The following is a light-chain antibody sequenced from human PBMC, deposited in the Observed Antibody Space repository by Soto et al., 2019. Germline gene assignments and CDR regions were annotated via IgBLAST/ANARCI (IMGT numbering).Light chain of an antibody. V-gene: IGLV2-8*01. J-gene: IGLJ3*02. CDR3: TSYAGSNIWV. CDR1: SSDVGAYNY. Sequence: QSALTQPPSASGSPGQSVTISCTGTSSDVGAYNYVSWYQQYPGKAPKLMIYEVSKRPSGVPDRFSGSKSGKTASLTVSGIQPEDESEYHCTSYAGSNIWVFGGGTKLTVL. CDR2: EVS.